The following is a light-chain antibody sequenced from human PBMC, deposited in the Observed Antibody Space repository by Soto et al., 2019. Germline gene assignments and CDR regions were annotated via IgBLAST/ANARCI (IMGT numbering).Light chain of an antibody. CDR1: QSVSSSY. J-gene: IGKJ1*01. V-gene: IGKV3-20*01. Sequence: EIVLTQSPGTLSLSPGERATLSCRASQSVSSSYLVWYQQKPGQAPRLLIYGASSRATGIPDRFSGSGSGTDFTLTISRLEPEDFAVYYCQQYYSSSWTFGQGTKVEIK. CDR2: GAS. CDR3: QQYYSSSWT.